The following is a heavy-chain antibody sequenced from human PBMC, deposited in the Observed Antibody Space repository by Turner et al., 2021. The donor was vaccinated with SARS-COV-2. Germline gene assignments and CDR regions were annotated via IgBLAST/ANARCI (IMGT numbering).Heavy chain of an antibody. Sequence: QVQLVESGGGVVQPGRSLRLSCAASGFTFSSYGMHWVRQAPGKGREWVAVIWFDGSNKYYADSVKGRFTISRDNSTNTLYLQMNSLRAEDTAVYYCVGNDYDFWSGYPDSWGQGTLVTVSS. V-gene: IGHV3-33*01. CDR1: GFTFSSYG. CDR2: IWFDGSNK. J-gene: IGHJ4*02. D-gene: IGHD3-3*01. CDR3: VGNDYDFWSGYPDS.